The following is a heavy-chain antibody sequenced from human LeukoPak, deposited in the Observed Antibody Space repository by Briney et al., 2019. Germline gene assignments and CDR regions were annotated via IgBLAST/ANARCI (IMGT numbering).Heavy chain of an antibody. Sequence: PGRSLRLSCAASGFTFSSYGMHWVRQAPGKGLEWVAVISYDGSNKYYADSVKGRITISRDNSKNTLYLQMNSLRAEDTAVYYCARDHPTAITIFGVVIPWYMDVWGKGTTVTVSS. CDR3: ARDHPTAITIFGVVIPWYMDV. V-gene: IGHV3-30*03. J-gene: IGHJ6*03. CDR1: GFTFSSYG. D-gene: IGHD3-3*01. CDR2: ISYDGSNK.